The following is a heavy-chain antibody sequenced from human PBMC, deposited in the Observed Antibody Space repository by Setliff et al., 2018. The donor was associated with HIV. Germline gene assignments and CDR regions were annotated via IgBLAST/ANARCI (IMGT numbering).Heavy chain of an antibody. D-gene: IGHD3-10*01. CDR3: ARDRAESYYYYYYYMDV. CDR2: ISSSSSYI. V-gene: IGHV3-21*01. J-gene: IGHJ6*03. CDR1: GLTFSSYT. Sequence: GASLKISCAASGLTFSSYTMNWVRQAPGKGLEWVSSISSSSSYIYYADSVKGRFTISRDNAKNSLYLQMNSLRAEDTAVYYCARDRAESYYYYYYYMDVWGKGTTVTVSS.